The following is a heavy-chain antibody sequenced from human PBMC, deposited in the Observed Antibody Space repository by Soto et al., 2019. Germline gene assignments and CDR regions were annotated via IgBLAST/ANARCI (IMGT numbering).Heavy chain of an antibody. D-gene: IGHD3-22*01. V-gene: IGHV1-69*13. CDR1: GGTFSSYA. CDR3: ARTLSYYDSSGYLFY. J-gene: IGHJ4*02. CDR2: IIPIFGTA. Sequence: SVKVSCKASGGTFSSYAISWVRQAPGQGLEWMGGIIPIFGTANYAQKFQGRVTITADESTSTAYMELSSLRSEDTAVYYCARTLSYYDSSGYLFYWGQGTLVTSPQ.